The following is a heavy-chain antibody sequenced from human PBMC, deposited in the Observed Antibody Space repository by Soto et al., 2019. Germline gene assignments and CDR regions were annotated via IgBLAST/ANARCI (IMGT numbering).Heavy chain of an antibody. Sequence: SETLSLTCNVSGGSISSYYWSWIRQPPGKGLEWIGYIYYSGSTNYNPPLKSRVTISVDTSKKQFSLKLSSVTAADTAVYYCARTTMVRGVIDVFDYWGQGTLVTVSS. CDR3: ARTTMVRGVIDVFDY. CDR2: IYYSGST. CDR1: GGSISSYY. V-gene: IGHV4-59*01. J-gene: IGHJ4*02. D-gene: IGHD3-10*01.